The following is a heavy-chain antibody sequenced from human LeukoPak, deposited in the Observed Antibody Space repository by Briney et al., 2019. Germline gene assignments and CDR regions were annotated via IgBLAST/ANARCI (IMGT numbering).Heavy chain of an antibody. CDR2: RRYDGSNK. D-gene: IGHD2-15*01. V-gene: IGHV3-30*02. CDR1: GFTFSSYG. CDR3: AKDPLVYCSGGSCYIFDY. Sequence: GGSLRLACAASGFTFSSYGMHWVRQAPGKGLEWMAFRRYDGSNKYYADSVKGRFTISRDNSKNTLYLQMNSLRAEDTAVYYCAKDPLVYCSGGSCYIFDYWGQGTLVTVSS. J-gene: IGHJ4*02.